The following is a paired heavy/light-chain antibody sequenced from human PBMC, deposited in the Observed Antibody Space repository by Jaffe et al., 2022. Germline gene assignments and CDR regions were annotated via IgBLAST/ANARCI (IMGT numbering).Heavy chain of an antibody. CDR3: ARARGPPPPFDP. J-gene: IGHJ5*02. CDR2: IYHSETT. V-gene: IGHV4-38-2*01. CDR1: GYSISRDYY. D-gene: IGHD5-12*01. Sequence: QVQLQESGPGLVKPSETLSLTCAVSGYSISRDYYWGWIRQPPGKGLEWIGSIYHSETTYYNPSLKSRVTISVDTSKNRFSLKLTSVTAADMAVYYCARARGPPPPFDPWGQGTLVTVSS.
Light chain of an antibody. CDR2: DVS. V-gene: IGLV2-14*03. CDR1: SSDVGGYNY. CDR3: SSYSSSSTLVV. J-gene: IGLJ2*01. Sequence: QSALTQPASVSGSPGQSITISCTGTSSDVGGYNYVSWYQQHPGKAPKLMIYDVSIRPSGVSNRFSGSKSGNTASLTISGLQAEDEADYYCSSYSSSSTLVVFGGGTKLTVL.